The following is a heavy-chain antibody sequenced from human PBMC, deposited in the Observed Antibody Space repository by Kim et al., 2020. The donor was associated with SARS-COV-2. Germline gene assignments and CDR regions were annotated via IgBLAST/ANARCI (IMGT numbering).Heavy chain of an antibody. V-gene: IGHV3-53*01. CDR2: T. CDR3: ARDLSGWYFDL. Sequence: TNDADSVKGLYTITRYNPKNTLYLQMNSLRAEDTAVYYCARDLSGWYFDLWGRGTLVTVSS. D-gene: IGHD1-1*01. J-gene: IGHJ2*01.